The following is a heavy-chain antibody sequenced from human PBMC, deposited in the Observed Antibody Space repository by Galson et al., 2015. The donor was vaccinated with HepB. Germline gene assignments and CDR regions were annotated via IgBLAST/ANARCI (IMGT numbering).Heavy chain of an antibody. CDR2: INPNSGDT. CDR1: GYTFTGYY. V-gene: IGHV1-2*02. J-gene: IGHJ6*02. CDR3: ARGPYYYYGMDV. Sequence: SVKVSCKASGYTFTGYYMHWVRQAPGQGLEWMGWINPNSGDTNYAQKFQGRVTMTRDTSISTAYMELSRLRSDDTAVYYCARGPYYYYGMDVWGQGTTVTVSS.